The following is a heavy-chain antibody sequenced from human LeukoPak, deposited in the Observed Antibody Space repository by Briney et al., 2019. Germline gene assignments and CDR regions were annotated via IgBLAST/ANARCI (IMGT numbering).Heavy chain of an antibody. J-gene: IGHJ4*02. Sequence: ETLSLTCAVYGGSFSGYYWSWIRQPPGKGLEWVSSISISSTYIYYADSLKGRFTISRDNAKDSLYLQMNSLRAEDTAVYYCARAVVVPAVPFDYWGQGTLVTVSS. CDR3: ARAVVVPAVPFDY. CDR2: ISISSTYI. V-gene: IGHV3-21*01. D-gene: IGHD2-2*01. CDR1: GGSFSGYY.